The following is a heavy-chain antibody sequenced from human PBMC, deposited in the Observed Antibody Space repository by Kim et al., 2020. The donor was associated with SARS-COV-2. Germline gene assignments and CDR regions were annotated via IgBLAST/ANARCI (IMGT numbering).Heavy chain of an antibody. V-gene: IGHV5-10-1*01. J-gene: IGHJ5*02. Sequence: YSPSFQGHVTISADKSISTAYLQWSSLEASDTAMYYCARHRRAQSLGINPWGQGTLVTVSS. CDR3: ARHRRAQSLGINP.